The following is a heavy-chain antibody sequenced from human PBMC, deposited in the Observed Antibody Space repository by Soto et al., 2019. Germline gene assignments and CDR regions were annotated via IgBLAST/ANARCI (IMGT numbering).Heavy chain of an antibody. CDR3: ARVDRYSGYDAYYYYMDV. V-gene: IGHV3-66*01. D-gene: IGHD5-12*01. CDR2: IYSGGST. J-gene: IGHJ6*03. CDR1: GFTVSSNY. Sequence: EVQLVESGGGLVQPGGSLRLSCAASGFTVSSNYMSWVRQAPGKGLEWVSVIYSGGSTYYADSVKGRFTISRDNSKNTLYLQMNSLRAEDTAVYYCARVDRYSGYDAYYYYMDVWGKGTTVTVSS.